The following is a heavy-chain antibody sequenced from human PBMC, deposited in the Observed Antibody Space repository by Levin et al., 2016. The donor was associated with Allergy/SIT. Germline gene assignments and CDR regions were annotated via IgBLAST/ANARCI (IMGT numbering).Heavy chain of an antibody. CDR2: TWPDGSIK. CDR1: GFTFSHYG. V-gene: IGHV3-33*01. J-gene: IGHJ4*02. CDR3: ARVFSTGWYVDY. D-gene: IGHD6-19*01. Sequence: GESLKISCAASGFTFSHYGMHWVRQAPGKGLEWVAVTWPDGSIKYYADSVKGRFTISRDNSKNTLYLQMNSLRADDTAVYYCARVFSTGWYVDYWGQGTLVTVSS.